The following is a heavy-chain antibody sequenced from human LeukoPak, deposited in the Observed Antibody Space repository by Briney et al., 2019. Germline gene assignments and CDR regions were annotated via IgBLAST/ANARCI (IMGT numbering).Heavy chain of an antibody. V-gene: IGHV4-59*01. CDR1: GGSISSYY. CDR2: IYYSGST. CDR3: ARRVEGFDY. J-gene: IGHJ4*02. Sequence: NPSETLPLTCTVSGGSISSYYWSWIRQPPGKGLEWIGYIYYSGSTNYNPSLKSRVTISVDTSKNQFSLKLSSVTAADTAVYYCARRVEGFDYWGQGTLVTVSS. D-gene: IGHD3-3*01.